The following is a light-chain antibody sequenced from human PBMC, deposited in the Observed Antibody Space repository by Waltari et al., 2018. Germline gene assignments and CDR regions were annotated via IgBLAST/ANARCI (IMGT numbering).Light chain of an antibody. J-gene: IGLJ3*02. Sequence: QSALTQPASVSGSPGQSITIPCTGTSSDVGGFNFVSWYQQYPGKAPTLIIYDVSKRPSGVSRRFSGSKSGNTASLTISGLQAEEEADYYCSSYTSSSTWVFGGGTRLTVL. CDR3: SSYTSSSTWV. V-gene: IGLV2-14*01. CDR2: DVS. CDR1: SSDVGGFNF.